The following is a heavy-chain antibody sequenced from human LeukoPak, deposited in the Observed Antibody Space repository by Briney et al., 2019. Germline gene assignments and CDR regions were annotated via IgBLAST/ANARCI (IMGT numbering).Heavy chain of an antibody. CDR2: INPYSGGT. D-gene: IGHD3-22*01. V-gene: IGHV1-2*02. CDR1: GYTFTAYF. J-gene: IGHJ3*02. CDR3: AICFGYYYDSSGYYHDAFDI. Sequence: ASVKVSCKASGYTFTAYFVHWVRQAPGQGLEWMGWINPYSGGTNYAQKFQGRVTMTRDTSISTAYMELSRLRSGDTAVYYCAICFGYYYDSSGYYHDAFDIWGQGTMVTVSS.